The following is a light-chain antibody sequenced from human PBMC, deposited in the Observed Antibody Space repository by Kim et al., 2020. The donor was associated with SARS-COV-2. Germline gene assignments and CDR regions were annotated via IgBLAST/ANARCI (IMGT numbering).Light chain of an antibody. Sequence: EIVLTQFPGNLSLSAGQEATLYCRASQSVGSNFLAWYQQKPGQSPRLLIDGASSRAAGIPDRFSGSGSGTDFTLIISSLEPEDFAVYYCQQYATLPLTFGGGTKLEI. CDR1: QSVGSNF. CDR3: QQYATLPLT. V-gene: IGKV3-20*01. CDR2: GAS. J-gene: IGKJ4*01.